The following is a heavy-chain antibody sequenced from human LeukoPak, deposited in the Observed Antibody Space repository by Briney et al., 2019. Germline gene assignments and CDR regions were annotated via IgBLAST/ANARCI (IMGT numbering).Heavy chain of an antibody. D-gene: IGHD6-13*01. CDR2: IWFDGSNK. CDR1: GFTFNAYG. V-gene: IGHV3-33*01. J-gene: IGHJ4*02. Sequence: GGSLRLSCAASGFTFNAYGMHWVRQAPGKGLEWVAVIWFDGSNKYYADSVKGRFTISRDNSKNTLYLQMDSLRAEDTAMYYCASAAGPFDNWGQGTLVTVSS. CDR3: ASAAGPFDN.